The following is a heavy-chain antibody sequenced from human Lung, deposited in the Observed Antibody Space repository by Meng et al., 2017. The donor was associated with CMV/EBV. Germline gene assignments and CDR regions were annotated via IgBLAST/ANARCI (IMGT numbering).Heavy chain of an antibody. J-gene: IGHJ4*02. CDR1: GGSISSSSHY. D-gene: IGHD6-19*01. CDR3: ATTSSGWFNYFDS. CDR2: IYDNGGT. V-gene: IGHV4-39*01. Sequence: SXTLSLTCTVSGGSISSSSHYWGWIRQPPGKGLVWIATIYDNGGTSYNPSLKSRVNISLDTSKNQCTLKLNPVTAADTAVYYCATTSSGWFNYFDSWGQGTXVTVSS.